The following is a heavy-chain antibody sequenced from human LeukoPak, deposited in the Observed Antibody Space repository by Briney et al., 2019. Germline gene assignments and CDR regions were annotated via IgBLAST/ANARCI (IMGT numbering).Heavy chain of an antibody. CDR2: IVPKDGGT. CDR3: AKVKDAGGSWFDY. CDR1: GYTFTDYT. V-gene: IGHV1-2*02. D-gene: IGHD2-8*02. Sequence: ASVKVSCKASGYTFTDYTIHWVRQAPGQGPEWLGWIVPKDGGTNYAQKLQGRVTMTRDTSVTTAYMELSSLTSDDTSIYYCAKVKDAGGSWFDYWGQGTPVTVSS. J-gene: IGHJ4*02.